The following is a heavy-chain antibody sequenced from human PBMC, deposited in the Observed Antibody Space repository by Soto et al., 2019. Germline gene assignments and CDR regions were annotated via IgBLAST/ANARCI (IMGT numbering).Heavy chain of an antibody. Sequence: EVQLLESGGGLVQPGGSLRVSCAASGFTFSNYDMNWVRQAPGKGLEWVSTISGSGDSTDYADSVKGRFTISRDNSKNTLYLQMNSLRAGDTAVYYCAKEGVYYGSGTQSAFDMWGQGTMVTVSS. CDR3: AKEGVYYGSGTQSAFDM. CDR2: ISGSGDST. CDR1: GFTFSNYD. D-gene: IGHD3-10*01. J-gene: IGHJ3*02. V-gene: IGHV3-23*01.